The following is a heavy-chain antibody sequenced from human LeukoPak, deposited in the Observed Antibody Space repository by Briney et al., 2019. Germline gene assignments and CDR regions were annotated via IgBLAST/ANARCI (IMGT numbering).Heavy chain of an antibody. CDR2: IYYSGST. CDR1: GGSISSYY. D-gene: IGHD2-15*01. Sequence: PSETLSLTCTVSGGSISSYYWSWIRQPPGKGLEWIGYIYYSGSTNYNPSHKSRVTISVDTSKNQFSLKLSSVTAADTAVYYCARVVVVAARAGWFDPWGQGTLVTVFS. J-gene: IGHJ5*02. V-gene: IGHV4-59*01. CDR3: ARVVVVAARAGWFDP.